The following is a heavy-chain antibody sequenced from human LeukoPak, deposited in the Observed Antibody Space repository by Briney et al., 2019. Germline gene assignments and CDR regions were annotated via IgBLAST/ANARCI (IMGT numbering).Heavy chain of an antibody. D-gene: IGHD3-22*01. J-gene: IGHJ4*02. CDR2: IYYSGST. CDR3: AGTYYYDSSGYYWRR. Sequence: PSETLSLTCTVSGGSISSSSYYWGWIRQPPGKGLEWIGSIYYSGSTNYNPSLKSRVTISVDTSKNQFSLKLSSVTAADTAVYYCAGTYYYDSSGYYWRRWGQGTLVTVSS. CDR1: GGSISSSSYY. V-gene: IGHV4-39*07.